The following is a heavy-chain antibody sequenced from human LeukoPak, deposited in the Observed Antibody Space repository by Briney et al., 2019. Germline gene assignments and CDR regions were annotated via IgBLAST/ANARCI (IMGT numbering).Heavy chain of an antibody. CDR1: GFTFSSYG. CDR3: TVERVAGTPKTRWYFQGRAPLRPYYMDV. J-gene: IGHJ6*03. D-gene: IGHD6-19*01. Sequence: PGGSLRLSCAASGFTFSSYGMSWVRQAPGKGLEWVSAISGSGGSTYYADSVKGRFTISRDNSKNTLYLQTNSLRAEDTAVYFCTVERVAGTPKTRWYFQGRAPLRPYYMDVWGKGTTVTISS. V-gene: IGHV3-23*01. CDR2: ISGSGGST.